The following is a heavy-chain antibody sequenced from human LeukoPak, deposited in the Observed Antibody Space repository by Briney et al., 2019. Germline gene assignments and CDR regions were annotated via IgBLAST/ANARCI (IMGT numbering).Heavy chain of an antibody. CDR2: ISSSSYI. CDR1: GFTFSSYS. Sequence: PGGSLRLSCAASGFTFSSYSMNWVRQAPGKGLEWVSSISSSSYIYYADSVEGRFTISRDNAKNSLYLQMNSLRAEDTAVYYCAREDSELWLFFGDWGQGTLVTVPS. J-gene: IGHJ4*02. D-gene: IGHD5-18*01. CDR3: AREDSELWLFFGD. V-gene: IGHV3-21*01.